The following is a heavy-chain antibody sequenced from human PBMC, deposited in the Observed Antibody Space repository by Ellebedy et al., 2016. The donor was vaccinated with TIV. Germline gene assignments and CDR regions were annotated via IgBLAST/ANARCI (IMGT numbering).Heavy chain of an antibody. Sequence: GESLKISCAASGFTFSSYSMNWVRQAPGKGLEWVSYVSSSSSAIYYADSVKGRFTISRDNAKSSLYLQMNSLRAEDTAVYYCARGLARRRLWFGGFYSLYYYGMDVWGQGTTVTVSS. V-gene: IGHV3-48*04. CDR2: VSSSSSAI. J-gene: IGHJ6*02. D-gene: IGHD3-10*01. CDR3: ARGLARRRLWFGGFYSLYYYGMDV. CDR1: GFTFSSYS.